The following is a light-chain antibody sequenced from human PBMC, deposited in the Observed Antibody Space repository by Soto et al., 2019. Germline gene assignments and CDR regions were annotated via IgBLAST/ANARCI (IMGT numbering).Light chain of an antibody. CDR2: EVS. Sequence: QSVLTQPASVSGSPGQSITISCTGTSSDVGGYNYVSWYQQYPGKAPKLMIYEVSNRPSGVSNRFSGSKSGNTASLTIPGLQAEDEADYYCNSYTSSSTLVFGTGTKVTVL. CDR1: SSDVGGYNY. J-gene: IGLJ1*01. V-gene: IGLV2-14*01. CDR3: NSYTSSSTLV.